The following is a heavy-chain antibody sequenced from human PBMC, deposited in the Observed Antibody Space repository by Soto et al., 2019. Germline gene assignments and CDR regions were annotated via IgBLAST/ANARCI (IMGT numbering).Heavy chain of an antibody. CDR2: ISSSGGT. CDR1: GASVSSGSHY. Sequence: PSETLSLTCTVSGASVSSGSHYWTWIRQPPGKGLEWIGCISSSGGTNYSPSLKSRDTMSVDTSRNQFSLKLSSVTAADTAVYYCARLHGYCISTSCYGYYGMDVWGQGTTVTVS. J-gene: IGHJ6*02. D-gene: IGHD2-2*01. V-gene: IGHV4-61*01. CDR3: ARLHGYCISTSCYGYYGMDV.